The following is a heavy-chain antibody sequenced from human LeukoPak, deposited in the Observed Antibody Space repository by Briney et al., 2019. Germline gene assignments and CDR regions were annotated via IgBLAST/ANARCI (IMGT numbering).Heavy chain of an antibody. CDR3: ANGPYGSGWYYFDY. V-gene: IGHV3-23*01. J-gene: IGHJ4*02. CDR1: GFTFSSYA. Sequence: GGSLRLSCAASGFTFSSYAMSWVRQAPGKGLEWVSAISGSGGSTYYADSVKGRFTISRDNSKNTLYLQMNSLRAEDTAVYYCANGPYGSGWYYFDYWGQGTLVTVSS. D-gene: IGHD6-19*01. CDR2: ISGSGGST.